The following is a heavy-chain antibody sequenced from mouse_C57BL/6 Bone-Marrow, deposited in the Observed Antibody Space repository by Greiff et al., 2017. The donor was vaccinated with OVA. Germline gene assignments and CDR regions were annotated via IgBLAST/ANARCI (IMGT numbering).Heavy chain of an antibody. CDR2: ISDGGSYT. V-gene: IGHV5-4*01. J-gene: IGHJ3*01. D-gene: IGHD1-1*01. CDR1: GFTFSSYA. CDR3: ARDTGSSFY. Sequence: EVKLVESGGGLAKPGGSLKLSCAASGFTFSSYAMSWVRQTPEKRLEWVATISDGGSYTYYPDNVKGRFTISRDNAKNNLYLQMSHLKSEDTAMYYCARDTGSSFYWGQGTLVTVSA.